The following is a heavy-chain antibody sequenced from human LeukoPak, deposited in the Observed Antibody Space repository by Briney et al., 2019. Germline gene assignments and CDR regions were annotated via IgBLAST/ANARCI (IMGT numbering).Heavy chain of an antibody. Sequence: GASVKVSCKASGGTFSSYAISWVRQAPGQGLEWMGRIIPILGIANYAQKFQGRVTITADKSTSTAYMELSSLRSEDTAVYYCASPIAAAGNSYYYYGMDVWGQGTTVTVSS. CDR1: GGTFSSYA. J-gene: IGHJ6*02. CDR3: ASPIAAAGNSYYYYGMDV. CDR2: IIPILGIA. V-gene: IGHV1-69*04. D-gene: IGHD6-13*01.